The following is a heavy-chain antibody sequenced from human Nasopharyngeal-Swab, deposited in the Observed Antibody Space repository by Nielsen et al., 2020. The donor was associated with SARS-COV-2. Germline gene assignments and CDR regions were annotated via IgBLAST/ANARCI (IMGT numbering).Heavy chain of an antibody. CDR2: INHSGST. V-gene: IGHV4-34*01. CDR1: GVSFSGYY. CDR3: ARGVTMVRGVIRKAGDYFDY. D-gene: IGHD3-10*01. J-gene: IGHJ4*02. Sequence: SETLSLTCAVYGVSFSGYYWSWIRQPPGKGLEWIGEINHSGSTNYNPSLKSRVTISVDTSRNQFSLKLSSVTAADTAVYYCARGVTMVRGVIRKAGDYFDYWGQGTLVTVSS.